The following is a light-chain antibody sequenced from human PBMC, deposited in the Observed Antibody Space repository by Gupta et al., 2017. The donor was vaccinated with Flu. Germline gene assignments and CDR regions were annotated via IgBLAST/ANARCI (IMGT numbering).Light chain of an antibody. V-gene: IGLV2-8*01. CDR3: NSYAGSSHEV. Sequence: SALPQPAPASGSPAQSVTISCTGTSSDVGAYNYVSWYQQHPGKAPKLMIYDVSKRPSGVPDRCSGSKSGNTASLTVSGLQAEDEADYYCNSYAGSSHEVFGTGTKVTVL. J-gene: IGLJ1*01. CDR2: DVS. CDR1: SSDVGAYNY.